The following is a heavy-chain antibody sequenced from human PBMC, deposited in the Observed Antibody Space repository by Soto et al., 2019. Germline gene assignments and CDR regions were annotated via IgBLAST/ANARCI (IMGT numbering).Heavy chain of an antibody. CDR1: GFTFSNAW. CDR2: IKSKTDGGTT. Sequence: GGSLRLSCAASGFTFSNAWMSWVRQAPGKGLEWVGRIKSKTDGGTTDYAAPVKGRFTISRDDSKNTLYLQMNSLKTEDTAVYYCTNGLVGGERGYYFDYWGQGTLVTVSS. D-gene: IGHD2-8*02. V-gene: IGHV3-15*01. J-gene: IGHJ4*02. CDR3: TNGLVGGERGYYFDY.